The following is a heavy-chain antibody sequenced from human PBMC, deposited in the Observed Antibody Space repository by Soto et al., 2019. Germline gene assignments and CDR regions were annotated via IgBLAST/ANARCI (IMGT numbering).Heavy chain of an antibody. CDR1: GFTFSSYW. Sequence: GSLRLSCAASGFTFSSYWMSWVRQAPGKGLEWVANIKQDGSEKYYVDSVKGRFTISRDNAKNSLYLQMNSLRAEDTAVYYCARIDFWSGYYHYYYYYYMDVWGKGTTVTVSS. V-gene: IGHV3-7*01. D-gene: IGHD3-3*01. J-gene: IGHJ6*03. CDR3: ARIDFWSGYYHYYYYYYMDV. CDR2: IKQDGSEK.